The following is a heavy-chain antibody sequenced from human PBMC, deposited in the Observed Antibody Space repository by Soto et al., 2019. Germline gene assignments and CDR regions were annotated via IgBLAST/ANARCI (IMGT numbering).Heavy chain of an antibody. CDR1: GGTFSSYT. V-gene: IGHV1-69*02. CDR3: ARATSGGLFDY. J-gene: IGHJ4*02. Sequence: QVQLVQSGAEVKKPGSSVKVSCKASGGTFSSYTISWVRQAPGQGLEWMGRIIPILGIANYAQKFQGRVTITADKSTSTAYMELSSLRSEDTAVYYGARATSGGLFDYWGQGTLVTVSS. D-gene: IGHD1-26*01. CDR2: IIPILGIA.